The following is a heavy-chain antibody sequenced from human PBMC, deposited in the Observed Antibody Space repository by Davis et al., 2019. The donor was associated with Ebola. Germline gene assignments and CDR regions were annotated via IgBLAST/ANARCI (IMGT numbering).Heavy chain of an antibody. CDR3: ARRGLLLQNYYYGMDV. Sequence: ASVKVSCKASGGTFSSYAISWVRQAPGQTLSFLLLINARTGNTKYSQKFQGRVTITRDTSASTAYMELSSLRSEDTAVYYCARRGLLLQNYYYGMDVWGQGTTVTVSS. V-gene: IGHV1-3*01. CDR2: INARTGNT. CDR1: GGTFSSYA. D-gene: IGHD2-15*01. J-gene: IGHJ6*02.